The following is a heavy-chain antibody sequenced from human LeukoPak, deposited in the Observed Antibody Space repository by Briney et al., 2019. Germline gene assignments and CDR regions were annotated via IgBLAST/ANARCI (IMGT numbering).Heavy chain of an antibody. V-gene: IGHV1-69*13. J-gene: IGHJ4*02. D-gene: IGHD2-15*01. CDR1: GGTFSSYA. CDR3: ARGGSIVVVVAATYYFDY. CDR2: IIPIFGTA. Sequence: SVKVSCKASGGTFSSYAISWVRQAPGQGLEWMGGIIPIFGTANYAQKFQGRVTVTADESTSTAYMELSSLRSEDTAVYYCARGGSIVVVVAATYYFDYWGQGTLVTVSS.